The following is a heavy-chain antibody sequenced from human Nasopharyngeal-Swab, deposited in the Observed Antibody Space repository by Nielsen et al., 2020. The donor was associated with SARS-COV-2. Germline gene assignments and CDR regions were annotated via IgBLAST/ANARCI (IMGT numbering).Heavy chain of an antibody. D-gene: IGHD2-2*01. J-gene: IGHJ6*02. V-gene: IGHV3-33*01. CDR3: ARGYCSINSCYSGDYYYYAMDV. CDR2: IWYDGSNK. CDR1: GFTFSSYG. Sequence: GESLKISCAASGFTFSSYGMHWVRQAPGKGLEWVAVIWYDGSNKYYADSVKGRFTISRDNSENTLYLQMNSLRAEDTAVYYCARGYCSINSCYSGDYYYYAMDVWGQGTTVTVSS.